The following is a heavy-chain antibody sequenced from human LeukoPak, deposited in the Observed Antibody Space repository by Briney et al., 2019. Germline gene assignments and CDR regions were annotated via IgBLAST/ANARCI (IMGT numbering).Heavy chain of an antibody. V-gene: IGHV3-66*01. Sequence: GGSLRLSCAASGFTVSSNYMSWVRQAPGKGLEWVSVIYSGGSTYYADSVKGRFTISRDNSKNTLSLQMNSLRAEDTAVYYCTYGSGSYQLGDYWGQGTLVTVSS. CDR2: IYSGGST. CDR1: GFTVSSNY. J-gene: IGHJ4*02. D-gene: IGHD3-10*01. CDR3: TYGSGSYQLGDY.